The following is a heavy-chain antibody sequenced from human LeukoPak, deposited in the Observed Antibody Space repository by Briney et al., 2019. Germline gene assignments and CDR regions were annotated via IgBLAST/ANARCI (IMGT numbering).Heavy chain of an antibody. D-gene: IGHD5-18*01. J-gene: IGHJ4*02. V-gene: IGHV3-30-3*01. CDR1: GFTFSSYA. Sequence: GGSLRLSCAASGFTFSSYAMHWVRQAPGKGLEWVAVISYDGSNKYYADFVKGRFTISRDNSKNTMYLQMNSLRAEDTAVYYCARAPGIQLSKFDYWGQGTLVTVSS. CDR3: ARAPGIQLSKFDY. CDR2: ISYDGSNK.